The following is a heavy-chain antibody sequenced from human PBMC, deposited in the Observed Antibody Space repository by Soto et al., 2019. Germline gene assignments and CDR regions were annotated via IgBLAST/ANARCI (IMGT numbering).Heavy chain of an antibody. Sequence: PGESLKISCKGSGYSFTSYWIGWVRQMPGKGLEWMGIIYPGDSDTRYSPSFQGQVTISADKSISTAYLQWSSLKASDTAMYYCARPHYDSSGYYYGVHDAFDIWGQGTMVTVSS. CDR2: IYPGDSDT. J-gene: IGHJ3*02. V-gene: IGHV5-51*01. D-gene: IGHD3-22*01. CDR3: ARPHYDSSGYYYGVHDAFDI. CDR1: GYSFTSYW.